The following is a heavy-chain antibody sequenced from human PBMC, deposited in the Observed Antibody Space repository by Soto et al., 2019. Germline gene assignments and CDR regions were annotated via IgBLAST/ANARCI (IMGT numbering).Heavy chain of an antibody. V-gene: IGHV3-15*01. D-gene: IGHD3-3*01. Sequence: GGSLRLSCAASGFTFSNAWMSWVRQAPGKGLEWVGRIKSKTDGGTTDYAAPVKGRFTISRDDSKNTLYLQMNSLKTEDTAVYYCTTGNIDYDFWRGYYYYGMDVWGQGTTVTVSS. CDR1: GFTFSNAW. CDR2: IKSKTDGGTT. J-gene: IGHJ6*02. CDR3: TTGNIDYDFWRGYYYYGMDV.